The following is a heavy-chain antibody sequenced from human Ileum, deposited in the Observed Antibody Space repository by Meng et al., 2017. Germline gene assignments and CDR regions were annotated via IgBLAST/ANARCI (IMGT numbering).Heavy chain of an antibody. Sequence: LQESGPGLVKPSGTLSLPCAVSSGSITSDTYWSWVRLPPGKGLEWIGQISHSGSTFYNPSLKSRVTMSVDKSKSQFSLMLTSVTAADTAVYYCARHGGYYQGFWGQGTLVTVSS. D-gene: IGHD4-23*01. J-gene: IGHJ4*02. CDR2: ISHSGST. CDR1: SGSITSDTY. CDR3: ARHGGYYQGF. V-gene: IGHV4-4*02.